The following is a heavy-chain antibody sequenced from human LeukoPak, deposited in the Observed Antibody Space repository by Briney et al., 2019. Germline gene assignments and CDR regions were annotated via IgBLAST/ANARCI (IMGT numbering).Heavy chain of an antibody. D-gene: IGHD5-18*01. J-gene: IGHJ5*02. CDR2: MHYSGST. V-gene: IGHV4-59*01. CDR3: ARDGYKNNWFDP. Sequence: SETLSLTCTVSSDSISSYYWSWIRQPPGKGLEWIGYMHYSGSTDYNPSLKSRVTISVDTSKNQFSLKLSSVTAADTAVYYCARDGYKNNWFDPWGQGTLVTVSS. CDR1: SDSISSYY.